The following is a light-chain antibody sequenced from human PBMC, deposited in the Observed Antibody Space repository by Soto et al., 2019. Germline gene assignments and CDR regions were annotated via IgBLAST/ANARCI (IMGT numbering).Light chain of an antibody. Sequence: DFQMTQSPSSLSASVGDRVTITCRASQDISDHLAWYQHKPGKVPKLLIYEASTLQSGVPSRFSGGGFGTDFTLTISSLQPEDVATYYCQKYNRTPRTFGQGTKVEIK. CDR1: QDISDH. J-gene: IGKJ1*01. CDR2: EAS. V-gene: IGKV1-27*01. CDR3: QKYNRTPRT.